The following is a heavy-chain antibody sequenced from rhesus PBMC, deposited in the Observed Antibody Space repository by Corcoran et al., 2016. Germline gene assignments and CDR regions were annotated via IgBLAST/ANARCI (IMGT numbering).Heavy chain of an antibody. V-gene: IGHV1-200*01. D-gene: IGHD3-16*01. CDR2: INPSNDNT. Sequence: QVQLVQSGAEVKKPGTSVRLSCKASGYTFTSYYIHWVRQAHRQVLEWMGWINPSNDNTGYAQQFQGRVTMTRDTSTSTAYMELNSLRSDDTAVYYCARYYSGSQGLDFWGQGLRVTVSS. J-gene: IGHJ3*01. CDR1: GYTFTSYY. CDR3: ARYYSGSQGLDF.